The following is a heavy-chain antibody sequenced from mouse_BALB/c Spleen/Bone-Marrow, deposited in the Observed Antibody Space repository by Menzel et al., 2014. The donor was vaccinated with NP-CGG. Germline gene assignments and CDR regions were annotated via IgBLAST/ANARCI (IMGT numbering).Heavy chain of an antibody. CDR3: ERDSSGYFDY. D-gene: IGHD3-1*01. Sequence: EVKLVESGGGLVKPGVSLKLSCAASGFTFSYYAMSWVRQSPEKRLEWVAEISSGGSYTYYPDTVTGLFPISGDKANDTLYRKRRRLRSEDTAMYYSERDSSGYFDYWGEGTTLTISS. CDR1: GFTFSYYA. J-gene: IGHJ2*01. CDR2: ISSGGSYT. V-gene: IGHV5-9-4*01.